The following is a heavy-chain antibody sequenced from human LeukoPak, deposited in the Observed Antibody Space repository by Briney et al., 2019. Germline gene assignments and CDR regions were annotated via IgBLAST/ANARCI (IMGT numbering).Heavy chain of an antibody. D-gene: IGHD4-17*01. CDR3: ARADYGDSYFDY. CDR2: ISSSDSTI. V-gene: IGHV3-48*03. J-gene: IGHJ4*02. Sequence: QPGGSLRLSCAASGFTFSTYEMNWVRQAPGKGLEWVSYISSSDSTIYYTDSVKGRFTISRDNAKNSLFLQMNSLRPEDTAVYYCARADYGDSYFDYWGQGTLVTVSS. CDR1: GFTFSTYE.